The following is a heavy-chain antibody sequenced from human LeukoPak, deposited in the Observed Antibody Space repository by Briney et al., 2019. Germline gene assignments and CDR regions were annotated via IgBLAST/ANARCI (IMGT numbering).Heavy chain of an antibody. J-gene: IGHJ4*02. Sequence: GGSLRLSCAASGFNFSSYEMNWVRQAPGKGLEWVSYISSSGSTIYYADSVKGRFTISRDNAKNSLYLQMNSLRAEDTAVYYCARVGRWFGEFYFDYWGQGTLVTVSS. CDR3: ARVGRWFGEFYFDY. V-gene: IGHV3-48*03. CDR2: ISSSGSTI. CDR1: GFNFSSYE. D-gene: IGHD3-10*01.